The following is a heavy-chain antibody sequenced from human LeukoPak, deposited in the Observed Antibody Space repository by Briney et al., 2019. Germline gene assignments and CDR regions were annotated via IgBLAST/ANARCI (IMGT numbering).Heavy chain of an antibody. V-gene: IGHV4-59*01. CDR2: IYYSGST. CDR3: ARDVGRGEFDY. Sequence: PSETLSLTCTVSGGSISSYHWSWIRQPPGKGLEWIGYIYYSGSTNYNPSLKSRVTISVDTSKNQFSLKLSSVTAADTAVYYCARDVGRGEFDYWGQGTLVTVSS. CDR1: GGSISSYH. D-gene: IGHD3-10*01. J-gene: IGHJ4*02.